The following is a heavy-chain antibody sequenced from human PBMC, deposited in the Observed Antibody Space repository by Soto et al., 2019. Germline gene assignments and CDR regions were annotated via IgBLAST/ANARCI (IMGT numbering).Heavy chain of an antibody. CDR3: VRFGYSSSSGDF. V-gene: IGHV6-1*01. J-gene: IGHJ4*02. Sequence: PSQTLSLTCAISRDSVSSNTAAWNWIRHSPSRGLEWLGRTYYRSKWYNDYAVSVKRRITVNPDTSKNPLSLQLNSVTPEDTAVYYCVRFGYSSSSGDFWGQGPLVTVSS. CDR2: TYYRSKWYN. CDR1: RDSVSSNTAA. D-gene: IGHD6-6*01.